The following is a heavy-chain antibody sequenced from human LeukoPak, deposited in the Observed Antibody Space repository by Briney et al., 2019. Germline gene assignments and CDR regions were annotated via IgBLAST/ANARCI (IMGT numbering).Heavy chain of an antibody. CDR2: INPNSGGT. Sequence: ASVKVSCKASGYTFTGCYMHWVRQAPGQGLEWMGWINPNSGGTNYAQKFQGRVTMTRDTSISTAYMELSRLRSDDTAVYYCARETYHYYDSSGPSFFDYWGQGTLVTVSS. J-gene: IGHJ4*02. D-gene: IGHD3-22*01. V-gene: IGHV1-2*02. CDR1: GYTFTGCY. CDR3: ARETYHYYDSSGPSFFDY.